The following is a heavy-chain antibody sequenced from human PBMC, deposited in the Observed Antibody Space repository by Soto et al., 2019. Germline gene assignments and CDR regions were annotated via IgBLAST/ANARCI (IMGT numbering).Heavy chain of an antibody. CDR1: GDSVSSNSAA. D-gene: IGHD2-15*01. CDR2: TYYRSKWYN. J-gene: IGHJ5*02. V-gene: IGHV6-1*01. Sequence: SETLSLTCAISGDSVSSNSAAWNWIRQSPSRGLEWLGRTYYRSKWYNDYAVSVKSRITINPDTSKNQFSLQLNSVTPEDTAVYYCARNGRGYCSGGSCPATRDWFDPWGQGTLVTVSS. CDR3: ARNGRGYCSGGSCPATRDWFDP.